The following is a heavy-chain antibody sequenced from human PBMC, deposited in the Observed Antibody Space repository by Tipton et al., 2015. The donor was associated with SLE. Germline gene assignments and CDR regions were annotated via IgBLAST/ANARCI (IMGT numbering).Heavy chain of an antibody. J-gene: IGHJ3*02. V-gene: IGHV3-23*01. CDR3: ASEGQLLDAFDI. CDR2: VSGSAT. Sequence: SLRLSCAASGFTFSNFAMTWVRQAPGKGLEWVSTVSGSATYYADSVKGRFTIPRDNSKNTLSLQMNSLRAEDTAVYYCASEGQLLDAFDIWGQGTMVTVSS. D-gene: IGHD6-6*01. CDR1: GFTFSNFA.